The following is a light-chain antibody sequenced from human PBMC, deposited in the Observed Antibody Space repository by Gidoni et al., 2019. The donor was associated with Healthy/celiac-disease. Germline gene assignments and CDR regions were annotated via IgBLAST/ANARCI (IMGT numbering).Light chain of an antibody. CDR2: DAS. CDR3: QQRSNWPVIT. V-gene: IGKV3-11*01. Sequence: EIVLTQSPATLSLSPGERATLSCRASQSVSSYLAWYQQKPGQAPRLLIYDASNRATVIPARFSGSGSGTDFTLTISSLEPEDFAVYYCQQRSNWPVITFGQGTRLEIK. J-gene: IGKJ5*01. CDR1: QSVSSY.